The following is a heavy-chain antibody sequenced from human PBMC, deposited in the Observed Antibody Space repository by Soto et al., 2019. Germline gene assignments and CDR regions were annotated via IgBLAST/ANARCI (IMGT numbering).Heavy chain of an antibody. V-gene: IGHV3-23*01. J-gene: IGHJ5*02. CDR3: AKDRGYSGYDTSEFDP. CDR1: GFTFSSYA. CDR2: ISGSGGST. Sequence: VGSLRLSCAASGFTFSSYAMSWVRQAPGKGLEWVSAISGSGGSTYYADSVKGRFTISRDNSKNTLYLQMNSLRAEDTAVYYCAKDRGYSGYDTSEFDPWGQGTLVTVSS. D-gene: IGHD5-12*01.